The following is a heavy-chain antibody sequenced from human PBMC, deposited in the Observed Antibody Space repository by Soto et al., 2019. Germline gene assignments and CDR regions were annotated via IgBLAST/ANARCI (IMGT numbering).Heavy chain of an antibody. V-gene: IGHV1-8*01. CDR2: MNPNSGNT. CDR1: GYTFTSYD. CDR3: ARGGHSSSWYIGSDYYYGMDV. J-gene: IGHJ6*02. Sequence: ASVKVSCKASGYTFTSYDINWVRQATGQGLEWMGWMNPNSGNTGYAQKFQGRVTMTRNTSISTAYMELSSLRSEDTAVYYCARGGHSSSWYIGSDYYYGMDVWGQGTTVTAP. D-gene: IGHD6-13*01.